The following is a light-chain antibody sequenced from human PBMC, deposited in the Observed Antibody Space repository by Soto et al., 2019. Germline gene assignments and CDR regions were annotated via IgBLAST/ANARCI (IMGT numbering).Light chain of an antibody. V-gene: IGKV3-15*01. J-gene: IGKJ1*01. CDR1: QSVDMN. CDR3: QQYRICPRT. Sequence: EILLTQSPGTLSVSPGDRVTLSCRASQSVDMNLAWYQQRAGQAPRLLVFGASTKAPEMPGRFSVRGSWTEFTLPINQLHSEDFAVYYCQQYRICPRTFGQGTKVEIK. CDR2: GAS.